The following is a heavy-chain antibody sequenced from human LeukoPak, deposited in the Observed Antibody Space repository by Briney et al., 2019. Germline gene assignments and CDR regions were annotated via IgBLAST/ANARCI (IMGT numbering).Heavy chain of an antibody. CDR3: DHSSDWYSLVVTSEYFQH. J-gene: IGHJ1*01. Sequence: PGGSLRLSCAASGFTFSSYSMNWVRQAPGKGLEWVSSISSSSSYIYYADSVKGRFTISRDNAKNSLYLQMNSLRDEDTAVYARDHSSDWYSLVVTSEYFQHWGQGTLVTVSS. D-gene: IGHD6-19*01. CDR1: GFTFSSYS. CDR2: ISSSSSYI. V-gene: IGHV3-21*01.